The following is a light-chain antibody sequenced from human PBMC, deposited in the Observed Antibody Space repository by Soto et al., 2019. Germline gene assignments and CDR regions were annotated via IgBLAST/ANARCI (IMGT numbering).Light chain of an antibody. Sequence: SYELTQPPSMSVSPGQTASITCSGDKLEDKYASWYQKKPGQSPVLVIYQDDKRPSGIPERFSGSNSGDTATLTISGTQTMDEADYYCQAWDRGTVVFGGGTKVTVL. CDR3: QAWDRGTVV. J-gene: IGLJ2*01. V-gene: IGLV3-1*01. CDR1: KLEDKY. CDR2: QDD.